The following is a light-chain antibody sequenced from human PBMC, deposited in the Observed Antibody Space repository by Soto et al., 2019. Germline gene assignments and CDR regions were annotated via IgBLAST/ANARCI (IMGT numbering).Light chain of an antibody. CDR3: QQYNSYPWT. V-gene: IGKV1-5*03. J-gene: IGKJ1*01. CDR2: KAS. Sequence: DIQMTQSPSTLSASVGDRVTITCRASQSISSWLAWYQQKPGKAPKLLIYKASSLESGVPSRISGGESGTEFTLTISRLPPDDFATYYCQQYNSYPWTFGQGNKVELK. CDR1: QSISSW.